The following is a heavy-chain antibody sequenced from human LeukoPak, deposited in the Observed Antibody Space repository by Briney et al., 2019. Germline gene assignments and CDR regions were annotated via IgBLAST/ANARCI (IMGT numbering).Heavy chain of an antibody. CDR1: GVSMSSGAFY. V-gene: IGHV4-30-4*08. D-gene: IGHD4-23*01. Sequence: SETLSLTCTVSGVSMSSGAFYWSWIRQHPGKGLEWTGNIYYSGSTYYNPSLKSRVTISVDRSKNQFSLKLTSVTAADTAVYYCARAFPFDDYGGPDAFDIWGQGTMVTVSS. CDR2: IYYSGST. CDR3: ARAFPFDDYGGPDAFDI. J-gene: IGHJ3*02.